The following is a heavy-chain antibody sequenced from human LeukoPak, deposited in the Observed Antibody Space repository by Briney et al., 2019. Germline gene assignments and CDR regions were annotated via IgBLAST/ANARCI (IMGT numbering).Heavy chain of an antibody. J-gene: IGHJ4*02. D-gene: IGHD3-10*01. Sequence: GALVKVSCRASGYTFTSYGISWVRQAPGQGLEWMGWISAYNGNTNYAQKLQGRVTMTTDTSTSTAYMELRSLRSDDTAVYYCARENLVYGSGSYYIDYWGQGTLVTVSS. V-gene: IGHV1-18*01. CDR2: ISAYNGNT. CDR1: GYTFTSYG. CDR3: ARENLVYGSGSYYIDY.